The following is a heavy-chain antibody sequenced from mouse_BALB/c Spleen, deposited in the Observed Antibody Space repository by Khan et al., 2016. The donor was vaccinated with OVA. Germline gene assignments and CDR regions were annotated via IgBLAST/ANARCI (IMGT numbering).Heavy chain of an antibody. CDR1: GFTFSDYY. J-gene: IGHJ3*01. D-gene: IGHD2-4*01. Sequence: EVELVESGGGLVKPGGSLKLSCAASGFTFSDYYMYWVRQTPAKRLEWVATISDGGSYTYYPDSVKGRFTISRDNAKNNLYLQMSRLKSEDTAMYYCAREGRSTMITAWFAYWGQGTLVTVSA. CDR3: AREGRSTMITAWFAY. V-gene: IGHV5-4*02. CDR2: ISDGGSYT.